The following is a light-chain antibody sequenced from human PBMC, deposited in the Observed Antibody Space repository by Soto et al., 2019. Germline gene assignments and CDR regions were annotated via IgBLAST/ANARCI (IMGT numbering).Light chain of an antibody. CDR3: QQYNKWPLFT. Sequence: EIVMTQSPATLSVFPGERATLSCRASQSVSSNLAWYQQRPGQAPRLLIYGASTRATGIPARFSGSGSGTEFTLTISSLQSEDFAVYYCQQYNKWPLFTFGPGTRVDIK. CDR1: QSVSSN. CDR2: GAS. J-gene: IGKJ3*01. V-gene: IGKV3-15*01.